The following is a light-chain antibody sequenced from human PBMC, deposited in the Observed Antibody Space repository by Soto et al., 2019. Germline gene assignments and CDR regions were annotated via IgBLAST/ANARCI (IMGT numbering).Light chain of an antibody. CDR1: SSNIGSNT. CDR3: AAGDDSLKGYVV. J-gene: IGLJ2*01. V-gene: IGLV1-44*01. CDR2: SNN. Sequence: QSVLTQPPSASGTPGQRVTISCSGSSSNIGSNTVNWYQQLPGTAPKLLIYSNNQRPLGVPDRFSGSKSGTSASLAISGLQSEDEADYYCAAGDDSLKGYVVFGGGTKLTVL.